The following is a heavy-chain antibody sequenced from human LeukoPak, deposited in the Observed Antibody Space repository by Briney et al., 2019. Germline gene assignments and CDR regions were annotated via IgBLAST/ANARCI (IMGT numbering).Heavy chain of an antibody. J-gene: IGHJ4*02. Sequence: EASVKVSCKASGYTFTSYDINWVRQATGQGLEWMGWMNPNSGNTGYAQKFQGRVTITRNTSISTAYMALSSLRSEDTAVYYCARVYSGYRYYFDYWGQGTLVTVSS. CDR3: ARVYSGYRYYFDY. CDR1: GYTFTSYD. D-gene: IGHD5-12*01. CDR2: MNPNSGNT. V-gene: IGHV1-8*03.